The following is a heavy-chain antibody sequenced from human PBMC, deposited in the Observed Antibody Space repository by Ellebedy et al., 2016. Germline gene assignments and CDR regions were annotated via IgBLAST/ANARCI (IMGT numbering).Heavy chain of an antibody. D-gene: IGHD5-12*01. J-gene: IGHJ4*02. CDR1: GFTFSSYA. CDR2: ISYDGSKI. CDR3: AKETLGYSGFFDY. V-gene: IGHV3-30*18. Sequence: GESLKISXAASGFTFSSYAMSWVRQAPGKGLEWVAIISYDGSKIDYADSVKGRFTISRDIPENTMYLQMNSLRAEDTAVYYCAKETLGYSGFFDYWGQGTLVTVSS.